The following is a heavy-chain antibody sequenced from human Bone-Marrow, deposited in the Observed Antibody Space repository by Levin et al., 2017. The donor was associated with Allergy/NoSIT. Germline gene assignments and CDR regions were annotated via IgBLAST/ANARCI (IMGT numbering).Heavy chain of an antibody. V-gene: IGHV3-43*01. D-gene: IGHD3-10*01. CDR1: GFTFDDYT. CDR3: AKAFGESYQSLDY. J-gene: IGHJ4*02. Sequence: GESLKISCAASGFTFDDYTMHWVRQAPGKGLEWVSLISWDGGSTYYADSVKGRFTISRDNSKNSLYLQMNSLRTEDTALYYCAKAFGESYQSLDYWGQGTLVTVSS. CDR2: ISWDGGST.